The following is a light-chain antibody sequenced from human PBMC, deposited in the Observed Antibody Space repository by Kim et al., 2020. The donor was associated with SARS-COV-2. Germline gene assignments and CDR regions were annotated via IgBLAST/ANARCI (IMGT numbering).Light chain of an antibody. CDR3: LSTDSRGDQLV. V-gene: IGLV3-10*01. CDR2: DDN. Sequence: SYELTQPPSVSVSPGKTARITCGGDTLPKKSGHWYQQKSGQAPVLVIYDDNKRPSGIPERFSGSTSGKTATLTISGVEVEDEADYYCLSTDSRGDQLVFGGGTKLTVL. J-gene: IGLJ2*01. CDR1: TLPKKS.